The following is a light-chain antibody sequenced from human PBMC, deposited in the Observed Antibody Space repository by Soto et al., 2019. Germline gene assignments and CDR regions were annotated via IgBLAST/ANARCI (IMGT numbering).Light chain of an antibody. CDR1: QSVSSSY. V-gene: IGKV3-20*01. CDR2: STS. CDR3: QQYGSSPRT. J-gene: IGKJ1*01. Sequence: EIVLTQSPGTLSLSPGERATLSCRASQSVSSSYLAWYQQRAGQPPRLLIYSTSGRATGIPDRFSGSGSGTDFTLTISSLQPEDSGVYYCQQYGSSPRTFGQGTKVDIK.